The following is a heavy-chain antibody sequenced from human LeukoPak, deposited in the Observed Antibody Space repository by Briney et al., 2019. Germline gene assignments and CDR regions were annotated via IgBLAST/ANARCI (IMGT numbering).Heavy chain of an antibody. CDR1: GASLTDFY. J-gene: IGHJ4*02. Sequence: SGTLSLTCAVYGASLTDFYWTWIRQPPGKGLEWIGEITSSGGSNYNPSLESRVTMTVDMSKNQVTLELTSVTAADTALYYCATSRVGPQNSGYLGHWGQGTLVTVSS. D-gene: IGHD3-22*01. CDR3: ATSRVGPQNSGYLGH. V-gene: IGHV4-34*01. CDR2: ITSSGGS.